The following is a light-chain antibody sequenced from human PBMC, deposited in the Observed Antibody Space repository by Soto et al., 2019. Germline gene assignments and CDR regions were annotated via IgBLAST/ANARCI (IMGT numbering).Light chain of an antibody. Sequence: DIQMTQSPSSVSASVGDRVTITCRSSEDISTWLAWYQQKPGKAPKLLIYAASSLQSGVPSRFSGSGSGTDFTLTISSLQPEDFATYYCQHADSFPLITFAQGTRLEI. CDR3: QHADSFPLIT. CDR2: AAS. CDR1: EDISTW. V-gene: IGKV1-12*01. J-gene: IGKJ5*01.